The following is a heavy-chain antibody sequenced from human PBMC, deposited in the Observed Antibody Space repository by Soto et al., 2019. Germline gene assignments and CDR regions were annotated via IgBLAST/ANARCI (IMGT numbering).Heavy chain of an antibody. CDR1: GGSFSGYY. V-gene: IGHV4-34*01. D-gene: IGHD6-13*01. Sequence: SETLSLTCAVYGGSFSGYYWSWIRQPPGKGLEWIGEINHSGSTNYNPSLKSRVTISVDTSKNQFSLKLSSVTAADTAVYYCARGWSSSWYHFDYWGQGTLVTVSS. J-gene: IGHJ4*02. CDR2: INHSGST. CDR3: ARGWSSSWYHFDY.